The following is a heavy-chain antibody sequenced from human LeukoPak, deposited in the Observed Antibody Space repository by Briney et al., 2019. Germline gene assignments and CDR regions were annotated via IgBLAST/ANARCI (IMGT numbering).Heavy chain of an antibody. J-gene: IGHJ6*02. D-gene: IGHD1-26*01. Sequence: ASVKVSCKASGYTFTSYGISWVRQAPGQGLEWVGCINPYNNNTKSAQSVQGRVRLTLDSSTGTAYMELRSLRSDDTAVYYCARDNVGGSYPYYYYYGMDVWGQGTPVTVSS. CDR1: GYTFTSYG. CDR2: INPYNNNT. CDR3: ARDNVGGSYPYYYYYGMDV. V-gene: IGHV1-18*01.